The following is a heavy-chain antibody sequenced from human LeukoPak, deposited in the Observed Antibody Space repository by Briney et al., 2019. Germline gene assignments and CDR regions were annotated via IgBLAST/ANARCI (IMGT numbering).Heavy chain of an antibody. V-gene: IGHV4-30-2*01. CDR3: ARDMIRAQYCSGGSCYSHWFDP. J-gene: IGHJ5*02. CDR1: GGSISSGGYS. CDR2: IYHSGST. Sequence: SETLSLTCAVSGGSISSGGYSWSWIRQPPGKGLEWIGYIYHSGSTYYNPSLKSRVTISVDRSKNQFSLKLSSVTAADTAVYYCARDMIRAQYCSGGSCYSHWFDPWGQGTLVTVSS. D-gene: IGHD2-15*01.